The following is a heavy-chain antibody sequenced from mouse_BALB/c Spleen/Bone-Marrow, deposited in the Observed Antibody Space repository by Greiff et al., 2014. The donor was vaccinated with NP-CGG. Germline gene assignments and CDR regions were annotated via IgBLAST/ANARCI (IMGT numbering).Heavy chain of an antibody. Sequence: EVQLVESGGGLVQPGGSLKLSCATSGFTFSDYYMYWVRQTPEKRLEWVAYISNGGGSTYYPDTVKGRFTISRDNAKNTLYLQMSRLKSEDTAIYYCARQGGTEYYAMDYWGQGTSVTVSS. V-gene: IGHV5-12*02. D-gene: IGHD3-3*01. CDR1: GFTFSDYY. CDR3: ARQGGTEYYAMDY. CDR2: ISNGGGST. J-gene: IGHJ4*01.